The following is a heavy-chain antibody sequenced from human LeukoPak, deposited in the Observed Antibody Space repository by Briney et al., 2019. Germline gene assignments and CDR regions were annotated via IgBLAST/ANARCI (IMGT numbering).Heavy chain of an antibody. CDR3: GRAPRPVAWNWFDP. V-gene: IGHV3-49*03. CDR1: GFTFADYA. Sequence: GGSLRLSCRTSGFTFADYALSWFRQAPGKGLEWVGFIRSKAYGGTTENAAPLKDRFTISRDDSTSVAYLHMKSLKTEDTAVYYCGRAPRPVAWNWFDPWGQGTLVTVSS. CDR2: IRSKAYGGTT. D-gene: IGHD2-15*01. J-gene: IGHJ5*02.